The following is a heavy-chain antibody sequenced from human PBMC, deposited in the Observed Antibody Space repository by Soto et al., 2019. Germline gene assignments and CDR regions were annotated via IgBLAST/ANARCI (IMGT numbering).Heavy chain of an antibody. J-gene: IGHJ4*02. CDR1: GFTFSQYY. CDR2: ISSSSSYT. Sequence: GGSLRLSCAAPGFTFSQYYMSWIRQAPGKGLEWVSYISSSSSYTNYADSVKGRFTISRDNAKNSLYLQMNSLRAEDTAVYYCAKDRWLLCGLGYYFDYWCQGPLVTVSS. D-gene: IGHD3-9*01. CDR3: AKDRWLLCGLGYYFDY. V-gene: IGHV3-11*05.